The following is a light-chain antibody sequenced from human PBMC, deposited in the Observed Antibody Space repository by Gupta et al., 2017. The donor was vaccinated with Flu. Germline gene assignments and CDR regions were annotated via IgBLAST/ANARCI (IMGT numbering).Light chain of an antibody. CDR2: EVS. CDR1: SSDVGGYNY. CDR3: SSYTSSSTWV. V-gene: IGLV2-14*01. Sequence: QSALTQPASVSGSPGQSITISCTGTSSDVGGYNYVSWYHPHPCKAPKLMVYEVSNRPSGVSNRFSGSKSGNTASLTISGLQAEDEADYYCSSYTSSSTWVFGGGTKLTVL. J-gene: IGLJ3*02.